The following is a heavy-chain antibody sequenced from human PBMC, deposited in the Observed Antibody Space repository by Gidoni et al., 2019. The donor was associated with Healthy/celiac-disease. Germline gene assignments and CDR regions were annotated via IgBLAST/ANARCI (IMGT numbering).Heavy chain of an antibody. V-gene: IGHV3-9*01. J-gene: IGHJ3*02. D-gene: IGHD1-1*01. CDR2: ISWNSGSI. Sequence: EVQLVESGGGLVQPGRSLRLYCAASGFTFDDYAMHWVRQAPGKGLEWVSGISWNSGSIGYADSVKGRFTISRDNAKNSLYLQMNSLRAEDTALYYCAKGKYNWNDGSAFDIWGQGTMVTVSS. CDR1: GFTFDDYA. CDR3: AKGKYNWNDGSAFDI.